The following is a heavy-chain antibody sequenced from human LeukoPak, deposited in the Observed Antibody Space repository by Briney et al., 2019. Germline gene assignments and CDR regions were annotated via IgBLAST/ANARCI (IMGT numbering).Heavy chain of an antibody. Sequence: ASVKVSCKASGYIFTAYYIHWVRQAPGQGLEWMGWINPNSGGTTFAQTFQDRVTMTRDTSIGTVYMELSSLRSDDTAVYYCTRDPPRRCSGVTCYPYWGQGTLVTVSS. V-gene: IGHV1-2*02. D-gene: IGHD2-15*01. CDR3: TRDPPRRCSGVTCYPY. CDR2: INPNSGGT. CDR1: GYIFTAYY. J-gene: IGHJ4*02.